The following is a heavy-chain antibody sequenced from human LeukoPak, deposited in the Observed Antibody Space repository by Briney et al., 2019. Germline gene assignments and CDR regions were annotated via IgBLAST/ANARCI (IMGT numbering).Heavy chain of an antibody. CDR1: GFTVSSNY. D-gene: IGHD4-11*01. Sequence: GGSLRLSCAASGFTVSSNYMSWVRQAPGKGLEWVSVIYSGGSTYYADSVKGRFTISRDNSKNTLYLQMNSLRAEDTAVYYCARDGPTTYYYYYGMDVWGQGTTVTVSS. CDR2: IYSGGST. J-gene: IGHJ6*02. CDR3: ARDGPTTYYYYYGMDV. V-gene: IGHV3-53*05.